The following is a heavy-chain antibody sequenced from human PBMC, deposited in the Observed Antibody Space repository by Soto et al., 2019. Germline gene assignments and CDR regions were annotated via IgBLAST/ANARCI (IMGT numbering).Heavy chain of an antibody. CDR1: GFTFSDYY. CDR2: ISSSTSHT. CDR3: ARGRGAAAGYFDF. V-gene: IGHV3-11*05. Sequence: QVQLVESGGGLVKPGGSLRLSCAVSGFTFSDYYMTWIRQAPGKGLEWVSYISSSTSHTNYADSVKGRFTISRDNAKNSLFLQMNSLRAEETAVYYCARGRGAAAGYFDFWGQGTLVTVSS. J-gene: IGHJ4*02. D-gene: IGHD6-13*01.